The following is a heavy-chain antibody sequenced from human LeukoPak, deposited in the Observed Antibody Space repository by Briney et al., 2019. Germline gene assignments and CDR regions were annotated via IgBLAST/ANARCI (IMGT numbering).Heavy chain of an antibody. CDR3: AKTSTGPNYCYYYYMDV. V-gene: IGHV1-69*06. CDR2: IIPIFGTA. Sequence: GASVKVSCKASGGTFSSYAICWVRQAPGQGLEWMGGIIPIFGTANYAQKFQGRVTITADKSTSTAYMELSSLRSEDTAVYYCAKTSTGPNYCYYYYMDVWGKGTTVTVSS. D-gene: IGHD1-1*01. CDR1: GGTFSSYA. J-gene: IGHJ6*03.